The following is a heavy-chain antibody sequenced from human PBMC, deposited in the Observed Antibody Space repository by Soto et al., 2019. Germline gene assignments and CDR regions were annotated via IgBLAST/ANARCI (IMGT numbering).Heavy chain of an antibody. D-gene: IGHD4-17*01. CDR1: GFTFSDHY. CDR3: ARELGDYGDIDYYFDY. Sequence: EVQLVESGGGLVQPGGSLRLSCAASGFTFSDHYMDWVRQAPGKGLEWVGRTRNKANSYTTEYAASVKGRFTISRDDSKNSLYLQMNSLKTEDTAVYYCARELGDYGDIDYYFDYWGQGTLVTVSS. J-gene: IGHJ4*02. V-gene: IGHV3-72*01. CDR2: TRNKANSYTT.